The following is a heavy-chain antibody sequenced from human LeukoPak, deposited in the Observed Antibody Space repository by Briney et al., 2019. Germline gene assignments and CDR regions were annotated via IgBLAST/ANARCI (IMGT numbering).Heavy chain of an antibody. CDR3: ARDYAPYCSSTSCPPDY. Sequence: GASVKVSCKASGYTFTSYGISWVRQAPGQGLEWMGWISAYNGNTNYAQKLQGRVTMTTDTSTSTAYMELRSLRSDDTAVYYCARDYAPYCSSTSCPPDYWGQGTLVTLSS. J-gene: IGHJ4*02. D-gene: IGHD2-2*01. CDR1: GYTFTSYG. CDR2: ISAYNGNT. V-gene: IGHV1-18*01.